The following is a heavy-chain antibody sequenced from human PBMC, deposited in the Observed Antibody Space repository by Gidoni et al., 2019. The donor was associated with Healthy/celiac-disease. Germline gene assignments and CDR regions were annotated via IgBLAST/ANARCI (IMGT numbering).Heavy chain of an antibody. D-gene: IGHD6-19*01. CDR1: GGSISSSSYY. Sequence: QLQLQESGPGLVKPSETLSLTCTVSGGSISSSSYYWGWIRQPPGKGLAWIGSIYYRGSTYYNPSLKSRVTISVDTSKNQFSLKLSSVTAADTAVYYCARHYLWRLKAVAGRRGWYFDLWGRGTLVTVSS. CDR2: IYYRGST. V-gene: IGHV4-39*01. J-gene: IGHJ2*01. CDR3: ARHYLWRLKAVAGRRGWYFDL.